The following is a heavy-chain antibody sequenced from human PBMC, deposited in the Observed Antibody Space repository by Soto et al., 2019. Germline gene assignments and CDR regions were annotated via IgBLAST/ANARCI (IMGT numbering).Heavy chain of an antibody. CDR1: VFTFISYS. Sequence: PVGSLRLSCAASVFTFISYSIHLFLQAPGKGLEWVAVISYDGSNKYYADSVKGRFTISRDNSKNTLYLQMNSLRAEDTAVYYCASGVDKIAHVGYWGKGNLVSVS. D-gene: IGHD3-3*01. CDR3: ASGVDKIAHVGY. V-gene: IGHV3-30-3*01. J-gene: IGHJ4*02. CDR2: ISYDGSNK.